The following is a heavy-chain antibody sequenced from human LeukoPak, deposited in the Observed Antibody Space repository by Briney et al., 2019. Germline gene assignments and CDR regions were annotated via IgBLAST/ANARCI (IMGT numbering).Heavy chain of an antibody. CDR1: GFTFDDHG. V-gene: IGHV3-20*01. CDR3: ARAVYYDFWSGSPDDAFDI. J-gene: IGHJ3*02. D-gene: IGHD3-3*01. Sequence: GGSLRLSGAVSGFTFDDHGMSWVRQAPGKGLEWVSGINWNGGSTGYADSVKGRFTISRDNAKNSLYLQMNSLRAEDTALYHCARAVYYDFWSGSPDDAFDIWGQGTMVTVSS. CDR2: INWNGGST.